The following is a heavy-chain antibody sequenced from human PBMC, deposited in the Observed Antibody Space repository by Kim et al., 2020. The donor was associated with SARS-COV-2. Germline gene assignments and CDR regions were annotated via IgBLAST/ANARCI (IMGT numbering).Heavy chain of an antibody. D-gene: IGHD3-22*01. J-gene: IGHJ4*02. V-gene: IGHV1-69*01. CDR3: AREDYYDSSGYTYYFDY. Sequence: FPGRATITADESTSPAYMELRSLRSEDTAVYYCAREDYYDSSGYTYYFDYWGQGTLVTVSS.